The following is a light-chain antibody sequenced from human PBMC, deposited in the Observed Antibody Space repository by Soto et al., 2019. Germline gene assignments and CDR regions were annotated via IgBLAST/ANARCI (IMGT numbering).Light chain of an antibody. CDR3: QLSNNWPTWT. Sequence: EIVMTQSPATLSVSPGERATLSCRASQSVSSNLAWYQQKRGQAPRLLMFGASTRATGIPARFSGSGSGTEFTLTISSLQSEDFAVYYCQLSNNWPTWTFGQGTKVEIK. CDR2: GAS. J-gene: IGKJ1*01. CDR1: QSVSSN. V-gene: IGKV3-15*01.